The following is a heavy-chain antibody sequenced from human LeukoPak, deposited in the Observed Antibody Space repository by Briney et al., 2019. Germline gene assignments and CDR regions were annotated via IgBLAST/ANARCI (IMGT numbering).Heavy chain of an antibody. Sequence: GGSLRLSCAASGFTFSSYSMNWVRQAPGKGLEWVSSISSSSSYIYYADSVKGRFTISRDNAKNSLYLQMNSLRAEDTAVYYCARDGHCSGGSCFDYWGQGTLVTVSS. CDR2: ISSSSSYI. CDR3: ARDGHCSGGSCFDY. J-gene: IGHJ4*02. D-gene: IGHD2-15*01. CDR1: GFTFSSYS. V-gene: IGHV3-21*01.